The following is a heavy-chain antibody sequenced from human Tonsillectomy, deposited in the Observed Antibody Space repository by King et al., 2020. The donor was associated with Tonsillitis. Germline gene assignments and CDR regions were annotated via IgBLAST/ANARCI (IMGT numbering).Heavy chain of an antibody. CDR2: IYYSGST. CDR3: ARRLYYDSRDYGFDS. CDR1: GSISSGVYF. V-gene: IGHV4-31*02. D-gene: IGHD3-22*01. Sequence: GSISSGVYFWSWIHQHPGKGLEWIGYIYYSGSTYYNPSLKSRVTISVDTSKNQFSLKLNSVTAADPAVYYCARRLYYDSRDYGFDSWGQGTLVTVS. J-gene: IGHJ4*02.